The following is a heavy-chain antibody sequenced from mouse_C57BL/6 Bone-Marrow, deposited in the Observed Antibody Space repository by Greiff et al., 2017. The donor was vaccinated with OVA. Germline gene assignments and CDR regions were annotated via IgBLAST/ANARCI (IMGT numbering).Heavy chain of an antibody. Sequence: QVQLQQPGAELVKPGASVKLSCKASGYTFTSYWMHWVKQRPGRGLDWIGRIDPNSGGTKYNEKFKSKATLTVDKPSSTAYMQLSSLTSEDSAVYYCARGGYYYGSSYAAWFAYWGQGTLVTVSA. D-gene: IGHD1-1*01. J-gene: IGHJ3*01. CDR3: ARGGYYYGSSYAAWFAY. CDR1: GYTFTSYW. V-gene: IGHV1-72*01. CDR2: IDPNSGGT.